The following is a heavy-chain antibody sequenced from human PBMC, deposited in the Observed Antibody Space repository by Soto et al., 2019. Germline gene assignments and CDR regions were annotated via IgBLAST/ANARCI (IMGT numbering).Heavy chain of an antibody. CDR1: GFTFSTYA. CDR2: ISGSGGSI. V-gene: IGHV3-23*01. D-gene: IGHD6-6*01. CDR3: AKNWDTTFSSSSH. J-gene: IGHJ4*02. Sequence: EVQLLESGGGLVQPGGSLRLSCAASGFTFSTYAMTWVRQAPGKGLEWVSAISGSGGSIYYADSVKGRFTIPRDKSKNTLYLQMNSLRAEDTAVYYCAKNWDTTFSSSSHWGQGTLVTVSS.